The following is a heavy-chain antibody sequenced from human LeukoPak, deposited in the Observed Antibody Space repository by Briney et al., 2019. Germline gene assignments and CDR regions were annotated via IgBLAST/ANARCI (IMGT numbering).Heavy chain of an antibody. CDR1: GFTFSSYA. V-gene: IGHV3-23*01. J-gene: IGHJ4*02. CDR2: LSGSATNT. Sequence: GSLRLSCAASGFTFSSYAMSWVRQAPGKGLEWVSTLSGSATNTYYADSVKGRFTISRGNSKNTLYLQMNSLTAEDTAIYYCAKATGTLGNWGQGTLVTVSS. CDR3: AKATGTLGN. D-gene: IGHD1-1*01.